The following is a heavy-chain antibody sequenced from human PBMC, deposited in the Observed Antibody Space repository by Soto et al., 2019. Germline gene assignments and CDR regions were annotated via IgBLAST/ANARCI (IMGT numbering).Heavy chain of an antibody. V-gene: IGHV1-2*04. CDR1: GYTFTGSY. J-gene: IGHJ5*02. CDR2: INPNSGGT. CDR3: ARGRPAAGRRNRWFDP. D-gene: IGHD6-13*01. Sequence: ASVKVSCKASGYTFTGSYMHWVRQAPGQGLEWMGWINPNSGGTNYAQKFQGWVTMTRDTSISTAYMELSRLRSDDTAVYYCARGRPAAGRRNRWFDPWGQGTLVTVSS.